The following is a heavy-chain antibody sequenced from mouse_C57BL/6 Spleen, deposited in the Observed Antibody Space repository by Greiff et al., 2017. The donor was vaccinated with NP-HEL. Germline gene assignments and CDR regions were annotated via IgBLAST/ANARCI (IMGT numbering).Heavy chain of an antibody. CDR3: ARQLRPYYFDY. J-gene: IGHJ2*01. V-gene: IGHV5-9*01. CDR2: ISGGGGNT. CDR1: GFTFSSYT. D-gene: IGHD3-2*02. Sequence: EVKLMESGGGLVKPGGSLKLSCAASGFTFSSYTMSWVRQTPEKRLEWVATISGGGGNTYYPDSVKGRFTISRDNAKNTLYLQMSSLRSEDTALYYCARQLRPYYFDYWGQGTTLTVSS.